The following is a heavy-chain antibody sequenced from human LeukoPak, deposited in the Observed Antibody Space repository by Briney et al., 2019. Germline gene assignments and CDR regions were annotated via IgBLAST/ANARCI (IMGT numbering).Heavy chain of an antibody. CDR3: AKNTISGGHYQYYMDV. Sequence: PGGSLRLSCAASGFTFTNYGMHWVRQAPGKGLEWVAFIRYDGSNKYYADSVKGRFTISRDNSKNTLFLQMNSLRAEDTAVYYCAKNTISGGHYQYYMDVWGKGTTVTVSS. CDR2: IRYDGSNK. J-gene: IGHJ6*03. CDR1: GFTFTNYG. V-gene: IGHV3-30*02. D-gene: IGHD3-16*02.